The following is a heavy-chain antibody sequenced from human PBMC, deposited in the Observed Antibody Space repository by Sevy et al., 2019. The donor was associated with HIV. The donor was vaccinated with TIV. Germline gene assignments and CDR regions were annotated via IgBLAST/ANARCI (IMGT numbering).Heavy chain of an antibody. V-gene: IGHV1-24*01. Sequence: GSVKVSCKVSGYTLTELSMHWVRQAPGKGLEWMGGFDPEDGETIYAQKFQGRVTMTEDTSTDTAYMELSSLRSEDTAVYYCAHMYYYGSGSYYNENDYWGQGTLVTVSS. D-gene: IGHD3-10*01. CDR2: FDPEDGET. CDR1: GYTLTELS. CDR3: AHMYYYGSGSYYNENDY. J-gene: IGHJ4*02.